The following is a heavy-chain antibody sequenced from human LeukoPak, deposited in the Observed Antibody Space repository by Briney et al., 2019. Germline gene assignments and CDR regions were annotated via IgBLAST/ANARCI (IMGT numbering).Heavy chain of an antibody. J-gene: IGHJ4*02. Sequence: PSETLSLTCAVYGGSFSGYYMSWIRQAPGKGLEWVSYITSSGTNIYYADSVKGRFTISRDNAKNSLYLQMNSLRAEDTAMYYCVRDSQTVYYYQPPDYWGQGTLVTVSA. CDR3: VRDSQTVYYYQPPDY. CDR1: GGSFSGYY. CDR2: ITSSGTNI. V-gene: IGHV3-11*01. D-gene: IGHD3-10*01.